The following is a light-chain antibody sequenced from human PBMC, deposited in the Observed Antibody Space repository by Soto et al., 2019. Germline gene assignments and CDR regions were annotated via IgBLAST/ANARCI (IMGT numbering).Light chain of an antibody. V-gene: IGKV1-5*03. CDR2: KAS. CDR1: QSISSW. Sequence: SPSTLSACVGGGVAITCRASQSISSWLAWYQQKPGKAPKLLIYKASSLESGVPSRFSGSGSGTEVTLTVSSLQPDDFATYYCQQYNSYPWTCGQGTKVDIK. J-gene: IGKJ1*01. CDR3: QQYNSYPWT.